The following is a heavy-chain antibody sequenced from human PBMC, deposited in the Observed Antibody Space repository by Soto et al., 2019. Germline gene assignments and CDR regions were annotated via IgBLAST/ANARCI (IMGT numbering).Heavy chain of an antibody. CDR1: GGSVSSNSYS. J-gene: IGHJ6*02. CDR2: IYSSENT. D-gene: IGHD2-2*03. Sequence: QLQLQESGPGLVKPSETLSLTCTVSGGSVSSNSYSWGWIRQSPGKGLEWIGTIYSSENTYYNPSRLRRVTISVDPSKNEFSLRLSSVTAADTAVYYCARLNGYCVSTNCHGYYGMDVWGQGTTVTVSS. V-gene: IGHV4-39*01. CDR3: ARLNGYCVSTNCHGYYGMDV.